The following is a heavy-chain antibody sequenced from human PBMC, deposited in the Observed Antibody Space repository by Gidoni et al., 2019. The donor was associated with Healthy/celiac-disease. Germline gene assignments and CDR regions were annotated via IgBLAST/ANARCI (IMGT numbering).Heavy chain of an antibody. D-gene: IGHD6-13*01. CDR3: AKELDGEAAGTPFDY. CDR1: GFTFDDYT. V-gene: IGHV3-43*01. CDR2: ISWDGGST. Sequence: EVQLVESGGVVVQPGGSLRLSCAASGFTFDDYTMHWVRQAPGKGLEWVSLISWDGGSTYYADSVKGRFTISRDNSKNSLYLQMNSLRTEDTALYYCAKELDGEAAGTPFDYWGQGTLVTVSS. J-gene: IGHJ4*02.